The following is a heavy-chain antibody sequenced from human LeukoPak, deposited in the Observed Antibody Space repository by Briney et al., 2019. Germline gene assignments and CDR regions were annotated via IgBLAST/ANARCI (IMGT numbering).Heavy chain of an antibody. V-gene: IGHV1-2*02. CDR3: ARGTVITTIDR. CDR2: INPKSGGT. Sequence: GSSVKVSCKASGYSFTGYYMHWVRQAPGQGLEWMGWINPKSGGTNYAQKFQGRVTMIRDTSISTAYMELSRLRSDDTAVYYCARGTVITTIDRWGQGTLVTVSS. CDR1: GYSFTGYY. J-gene: IGHJ5*02. D-gene: IGHD3-22*01.